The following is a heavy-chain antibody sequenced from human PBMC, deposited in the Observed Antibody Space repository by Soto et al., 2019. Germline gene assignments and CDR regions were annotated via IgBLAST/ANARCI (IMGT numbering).Heavy chain of an antibody. D-gene: IGHD1-7*01. J-gene: IGHJ4*02. Sequence: GGSLRLSCTASGFTFSNSAFHWVRQAPGKGPEWVALISYDGNNNYYADSVRGRFTISRDNSKNTIFLHMDSLRAEDTAVYYCAKDRNYPRDQFHYWGQGTLVTVSS. V-gene: IGHV3-30-3*01. CDR2: ISYDGNNN. CDR1: GFTFSNSA. CDR3: AKDRNYPRDQFHY.